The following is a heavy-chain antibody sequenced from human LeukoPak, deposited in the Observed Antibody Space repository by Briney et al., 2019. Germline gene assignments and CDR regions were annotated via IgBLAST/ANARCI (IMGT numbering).Heavy chain of an antibody. Sequence: PGGSLRLSCAASGFTFSDYYMSWIRQAPGKGLEWISYITNSGSTIFYADSVKGRFTISRDNSKNTLYLQMNSLRAEDTAVYYCAKEKVYGDYFYYYYYMDVWGKGTTVTISS. CDR1: GFTFSDYY. CDR3: AKEKVYGDYFYYYYYMDV. CDR2: ITNSGSTI. V-gene: IGHV3-11*01. J-gene: IGHJ6*03. D-gene: IGHD4-17*01.